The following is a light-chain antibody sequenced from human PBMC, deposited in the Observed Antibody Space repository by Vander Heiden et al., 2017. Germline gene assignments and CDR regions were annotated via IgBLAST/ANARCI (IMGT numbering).Light chain of an antibody. CDR3: QQRSNWPLT. CDR2: DAS. J-gene: IGKJ4*01. CDR1: QSVSSY. Sequence: EIVLTQFQATLSLSRGENTHFSCRASQSVSSYLAWYQQKPGQAPRLLIYDASNRATGIPARFSGSGSGTDFTLTISSLEPEDFAVYYCQQRSNWPLTFGGGTKVEIK. V-gene: IGKV3-11*01.